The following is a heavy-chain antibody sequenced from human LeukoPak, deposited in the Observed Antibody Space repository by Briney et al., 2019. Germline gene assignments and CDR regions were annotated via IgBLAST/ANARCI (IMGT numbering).Heavy chain of an antibody. V-gene: IGHV4-30-4*08. CDR1: GGSFSGYY. D-gene: IGHD4-23*01. CDR3: ARYGGDSEGNWFDP. Sequence: SETLSLTCAVYGGSFSGYYWSWIRQPPGKGLEWIGYIYYSGSTYYNPSLKSRLTISVDTSKNQFSLKLSSVTAADTAVYYCARYGGDSEGNWFDPWGQGTLVTVSS. J-gene: IGHJ5*02. CDR2: IYYSGST.